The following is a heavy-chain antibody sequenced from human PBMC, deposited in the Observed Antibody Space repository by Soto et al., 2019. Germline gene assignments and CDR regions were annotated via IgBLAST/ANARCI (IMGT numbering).Heavy chain of an antibody. CDR2: IYYSGST. V-gene: IGHV4-31*03. CDR1: GGSISIAGYY. Sequence: PSETLSLTCTVSGGSISIAGYYWSWIRQHPGKGLEWIGYIYYSGSTYYNPSLKSRVTISVDTSKNQFSLKLSSVTAADTAVYYCARGLGWPNSGFYYWGQGTLVTVSS. J-gene: IGHJ4*02. CDR3: ARGLGWPNSGFYY. D-gene: IGHD1-1*01.